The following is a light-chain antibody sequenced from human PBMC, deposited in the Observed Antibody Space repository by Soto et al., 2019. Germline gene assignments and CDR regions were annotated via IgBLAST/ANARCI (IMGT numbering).Light chain of an antibody. CDR1: QSVSSY. Sequence: EILLTQSPSTLALSPGERATLSCGASQSVSSYFAWYQQKPGQAPRLLIYEASNRATGIPARLCGSGSGTDFTLTISRLEPEDFAVYYCQQRSNWPRSITFGQGTRLENK. J-gene: IGKJ5*01. V-gene: IGKV3-11*01. CDR3: QQRSNWPRSIT. CDR2: EAS.